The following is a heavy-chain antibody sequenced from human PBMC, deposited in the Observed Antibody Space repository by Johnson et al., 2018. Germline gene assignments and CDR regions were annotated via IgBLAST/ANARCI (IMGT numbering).Heavy chain of an antibody. Sequence: VQLVQSGGGLGQPGGSLRLSCAASGFTFSSYAMSWVRQAPGKGLEWVSVIYSCGNTYYADSVKGRFTISRDNSKNTLYLQMNSLRAEDTAVYYCAREYYYDSSALYGAFDIWGQGTMVTVSS. CDR2: IYSCGNT. D-gene: IGHD3-22*01. V-gene: IGHV3-66*02. CDR3: AREYYYDSSALYGAFDI. J-gene: IGHJ3*02. CDR1: GFTFSSYA.